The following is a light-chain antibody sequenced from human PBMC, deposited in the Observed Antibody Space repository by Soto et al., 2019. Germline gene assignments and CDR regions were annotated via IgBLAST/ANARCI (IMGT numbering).Light chain of an antibody. J-gene: IGKJ2*01. CDR2: AAS. V-gene: IGKV1-39*01. CDR3: QKSYRIPYT. Sequence: DIQMTQSPSSLSASLGDRVTITCRASQSISTYLNWYQQKPGKAPKLLIYAASTLQSGVPSRFSGSGSGTDFTLTISSLQPEDFATYYCQKSYRIPYTFGQGTKLEIK. CDR1: QSISTY.